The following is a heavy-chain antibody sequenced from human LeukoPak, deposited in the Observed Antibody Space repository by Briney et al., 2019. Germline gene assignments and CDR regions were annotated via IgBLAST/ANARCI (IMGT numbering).Heavy chain of an antibody. V-gene: IGHV3-7*03. J-gene: IGHJ4*02. CDR2: INHNGNVN. CDR1: GFTFSSYW. Sequence: GGSLRLSCAASGFTFSSYWMNWARQAPGKGLEWVASINHNGNVNYYVDSVKGRFTISRDNAKNSLYLQMSNLRAEDTAVYYCARGRIAVAGTKNYFDYWGQGTLVTVSS. CDR3: ARGRIAVAGTKNYFDY. D-gene: IGHD6-19*01.